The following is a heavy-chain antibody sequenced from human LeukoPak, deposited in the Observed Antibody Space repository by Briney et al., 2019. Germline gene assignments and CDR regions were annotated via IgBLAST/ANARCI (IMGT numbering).Heavy chain of an antibody. CDR3: AKDSGYFGWLDY. CDR1: GFTFNNYA. Sequence: GGSLRLSCAASGFTFNNYAMSWVRQALGKGLEWVSGIGGSGLNTYYADSVKGRFTISRDNSKNTLYLQMNSLRVEDTAVYYCAKDSGYFGWLDYWGQGTQVTVSS. J-gene: IGHJ4*02. V-gene: IGHV3-23*01. D-gene: IGHD3-9*01. CDR2: IGGSGLNT.